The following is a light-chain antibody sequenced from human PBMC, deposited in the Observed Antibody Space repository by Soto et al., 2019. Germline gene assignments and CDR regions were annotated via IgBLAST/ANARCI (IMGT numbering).Light chain of an antibody. CDR2: KAS. V-gene: IGKV1-5*03. Sequence: DLQMTQSPSTLSASVGDRVTITCRASQTINNWLAWYQQKPGKAPKLLIYKASSLESGVPSRFSGSGSGTEFTLTISSLQPDDCATYSCQQYNSYSTRALTFGQGTKLEIK. CDR3: QQYNSYSTRALT. CDR1: QTINNW. J-gene: IGKJ2*01.